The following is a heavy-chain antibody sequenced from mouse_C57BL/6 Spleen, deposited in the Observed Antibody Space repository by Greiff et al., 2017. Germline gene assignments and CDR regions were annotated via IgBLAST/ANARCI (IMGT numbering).Heavy chain of an antibody. Sequence: QVQLQQPGAELVMPGASVKLSCKASGYTFTSYWMHWVKQRPGQGLEWIGEIDPSDSYTNYNQKFKGKSTLTVDKSSSTAYMQLSSLTSEDSAVYYCARILRDICGSGNFDYWGQGTTLTVSS. J-gene: IGHJ2*01. CDR1: GYTFTSYW. D-gene: IGHD1-1*01. CDR3: ARILRDICGSGNFDY. CDR2: IDPSDSYT. V-gene: IGHV1-69*01.